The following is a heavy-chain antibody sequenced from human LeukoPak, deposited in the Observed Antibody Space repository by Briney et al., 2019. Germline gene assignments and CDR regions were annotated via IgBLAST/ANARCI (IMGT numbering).Heavy chain of an antibody. CDR2: IYSSGSP. Sequence: SETLSLTCSVSGVSISSGSDYCRWIRQPPGKTLGWIGRIYSSGSPYYPPSLNNRVIILFDTAKNHFSLNLSSVTAADTAVYYCARSDGYGSVGIWGQGTMVTVSS. J-gene: IGHJ3*02. CDR1: GVSISSGSDY. D-gene: IGHD3-10*01. CDR3: ARSDGYGSVGI. V-gene: IGHV4-39*07.